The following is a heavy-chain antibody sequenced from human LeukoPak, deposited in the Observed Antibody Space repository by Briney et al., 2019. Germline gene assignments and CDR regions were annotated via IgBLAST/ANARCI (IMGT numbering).Heavy chain of an antibody. J-gene: IGHJ4*02. CDR2: ISVSGGST. V-gene: IGHV3-23*01. CDR1: GFTFRNYA. CDR3: ARDLQGPDY. Sequence: GGSLRLSCAASGFTFRNYAMSWVRQAPGKGLEWVSAISVSGGSTYYADSVKGRFTISRDNSKNTLYLQMNSLRAEDTAVYYCARDLQGPDYWGQGTLVTVSS.